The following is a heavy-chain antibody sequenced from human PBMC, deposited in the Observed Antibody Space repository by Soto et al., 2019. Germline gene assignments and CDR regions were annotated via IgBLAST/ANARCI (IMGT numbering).Heavy chain of an antibody. J-gene: IGHJ6*02. Sequence: ASVKVSCKASGYTFTGYYVHWVRQAPGHGLEWLGWIHLNSGGTNYAQSFQGRVTMTRDMSVSTVYMEMTGLSSDDTAVYYCASPRELGYSYFYFFTLDVWGQGTTVTVS. V-gene: IGHV1-2*02. CDR2: IHLNSGGT. CDR3: ASPRELGYSYFYFFTLDV. CDR1: GYTFTGYY. D-gene: IGHD2-21*01.